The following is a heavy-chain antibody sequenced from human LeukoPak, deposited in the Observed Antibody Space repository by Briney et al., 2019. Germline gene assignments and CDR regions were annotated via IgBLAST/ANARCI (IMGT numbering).Heavy chain of an antibody. CDR3: ARCPYSSGWFLRYFQH. V-gene: IGHV4-59*08. D-gene: IGHD6-19*01. J-gene: IGHJ1*01. Sequence: PSETLSLTCTVSGGSISSYYWSWIRQPPGKGLEWIGYIYYSGSTYYNPSLKSRVTISVDTSKNQFSLKLSSVTAADTAVYYCARCPYSSGWFLRYFQHWGQGTLVTVSS. CDR2: IYYSGST. CDR1: GGSISSYY.